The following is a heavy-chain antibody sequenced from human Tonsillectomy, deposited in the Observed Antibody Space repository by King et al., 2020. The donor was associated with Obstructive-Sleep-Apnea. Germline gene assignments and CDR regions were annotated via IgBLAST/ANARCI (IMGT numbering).Heavy chain of an antibody. CDR1: GGSISSRDYY. V-gene: IGHV4-30-4*01. CDR3: ARKYCSAGSCYDGTPRFDP. CDR2: IYYSGTT. D-gene: IGHD2-15*01. J-gene: IGHJ5*02. Sequence: VQLQESGPGLVKSSQTLSLTCTVSGGSISSRDYYWSWFRQPPGKGLEWIGYIYYSGTTYYNPSLKSRLTILVDTSKNQFSLKLSSVTAADTAVYYCARKYCSAGSCYDGTPRFDPWGQGTLVTVSS.